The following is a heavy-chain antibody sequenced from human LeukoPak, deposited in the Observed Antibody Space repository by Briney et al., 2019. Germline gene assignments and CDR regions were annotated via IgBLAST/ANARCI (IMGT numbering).Heavy chain of an antibody. CDR1: GGSISSSSYY. J-gene: IGHJ3*02. D-gene: IGHD3-10*01. Sequence: KPSETLSLTCTVSGGSISSSSYYWGWIRQPPGKGLEWIGSIYYSGSTYYNPSLKSRVTISVDTSKNQFPLKLSSVTAADTAVYYCARHATLPYGSGSYGAFDIWGQGTMATVSS. CDR2: IYYSGST. CDR3: ARHATLPYGSGSYGAFDI. V-gene: IGHV4-39*01.